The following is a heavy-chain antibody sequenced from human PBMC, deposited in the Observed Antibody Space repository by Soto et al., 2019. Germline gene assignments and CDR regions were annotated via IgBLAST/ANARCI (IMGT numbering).Heavy chain of an antibody. CDR1: GFTFSSYW. J-gene: IGHJ4*02. D-gene: IGHD3-22*01. CDR3: AIRYSYNDRGGYFDY. V-gene: IGHV3-74*01. Sequence: GGSLRLSCAASGFTFSSYWLHWVRQAPGKGLVWVSGINTDGGSTDYADSVKGRFIISRDNAKNTLYLQMNSLRAEDTDVYYWAIRYSYNDRGGYFDYWGQGTLVTVSS. CDR2: INTDGGST.